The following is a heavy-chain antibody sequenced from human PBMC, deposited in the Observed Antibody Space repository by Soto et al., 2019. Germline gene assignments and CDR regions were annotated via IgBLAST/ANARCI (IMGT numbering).Heavy chain of an antibody. D-gene: IGHD3-16*01. CDR2: VDPEDDAT. V-gene: IGHV1-69-2*01. Sequence: EVQLVQSGAEVKKPGATVKISCKVSGYTFTDYYIHWVQQAPGKGLEWMGLVDPEDDATVFAEKFQDRVTMTADTSTGTAYMELSGLRYDDTAVYYCATLGMEIRAHFDYWGQGTPVTVSS. J-gene: IGHJ4*02. CDR3: ATLGMEIRAHFDY. CDR1: GYTFTDYY.